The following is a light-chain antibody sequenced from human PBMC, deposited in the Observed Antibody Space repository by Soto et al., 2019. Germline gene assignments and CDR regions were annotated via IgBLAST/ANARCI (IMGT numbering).Light chain of an antibody. CDR2: LGS. Sequence: DIVMTQSPLSLPVTPGEPASISCRSSQSLLHSNGYNYLDWYLQKPGQSPQLLIYLGSNRASGVPDRISGSGSDTDFTLNISRVEAEDVGVYYCMQALQTPPYTLGQGTKLEIK. CDR1: QSLLHSNGYNY. J-gene: IGKJ2*01. V-gene: IGKV2-28*01. CDR3: MQALQTPPYT.